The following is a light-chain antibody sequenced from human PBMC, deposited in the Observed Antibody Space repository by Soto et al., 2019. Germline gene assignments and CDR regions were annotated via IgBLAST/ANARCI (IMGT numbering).Light chain of an antibody. J-gene: IGKJ1*01. Sequence: DIRMTQSPSTLSASVGDRVTITSRASQSISSWLAWYQQKPGKAPKLLIYDPSSLESGVPSRFSGSGSGTEFTLTISNLQPDDFATYHCQQYNSYPWTFGQGTKVEIK. CDR2: DPS. V-gene: IGKV1-5*01. CDR1: QSISSW. CDR3: QQYNSYPWT.